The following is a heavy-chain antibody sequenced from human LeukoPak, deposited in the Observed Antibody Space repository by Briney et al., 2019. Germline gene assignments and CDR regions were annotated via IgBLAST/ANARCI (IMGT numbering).Heavy chain of an antibody. CDR3: ARIYPFWSGPYSTSYYFDN. CDR1: GGSMSSHY. V-gene: IGHV4-59*11. J-gene: IGHJ4*02. D-gene: IGHD3-3*01. CDR2: IYYSGST. Sequence: SETLSLTCTVSGGSMSSHYWSWIRQPPGKGLEWIGDIYYSGSTNYNPSLKSRIAISVDTSKNQFSLKLSSVTAADTAVYYCARIYPFWSGPYSTSYYFDNWGQGTLVAVSS.